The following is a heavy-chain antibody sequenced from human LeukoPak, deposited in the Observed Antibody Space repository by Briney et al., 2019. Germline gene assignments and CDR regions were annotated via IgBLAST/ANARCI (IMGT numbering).Heavy chain of an antibody. J-gene: IGHJ4*02. D-gene: IGHD2-15*01. CDR2: ISAYNGNT. V-gene: IGHV1-18*01. Sequence: PSVKVSCKASGYTFTSYGISWVRQAPGQGLEWMGWISAYNGNTNYAQKLQGRVTMTTDTSTGTAYMELRSLRSDDTAVYYCARAVVVAAECDYWGQGTLVTVSS. CDR1: GYTFTSYG. CDR3: ARAVVVAAECDY.